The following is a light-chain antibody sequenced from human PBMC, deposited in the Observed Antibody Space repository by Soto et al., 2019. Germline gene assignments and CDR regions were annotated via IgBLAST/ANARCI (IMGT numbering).Light chain of an antibody. J-gene: IGLJ1*01. CDR2: DVS. V-gene: IGLV2-14*03. CDR1: SRDVGAYNY. CDR3: SSFTRSNSYV. Sequence: QSALTQPASVSGSPGQSITISCTGTSRDVGAYNYVSWYQKHPGKVPKLMIYDVSDRPSGVSNRFSGSKSGNTDSLTIYGLQAEEEADYYCSSFTRSNSYVFGTGTKLTVL.